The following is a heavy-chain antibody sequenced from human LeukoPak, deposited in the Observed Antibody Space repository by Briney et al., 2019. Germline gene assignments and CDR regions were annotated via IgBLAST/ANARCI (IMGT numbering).Heavy chain of an antibody. CDR1: GFTFSSYA. CDR2: ISASGGLT. Sequence: GGSLRLSCAASGFTFSSYAMSWVRQAPGKGLEWVSGISASGGLTYYADSVKGRFTISRDNSKNTLYLQMNGLRAEDTAVYYCAKSSGGSGSYYLYYFDSWGQGTLVTVSS. J-gene: IGHJ4*02. D-gene: IGHD3-10*01. CDR3: AKSSGGSGSYYLYYFDS. V-gene: IGHV3-23*01.